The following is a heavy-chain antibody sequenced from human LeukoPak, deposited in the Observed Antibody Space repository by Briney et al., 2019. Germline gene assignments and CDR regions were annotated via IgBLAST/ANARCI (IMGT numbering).Heavy chain of an antibody. CDR1: GGTFSSYA. D-gene: IGHD6-13*01. V-gene: IGHV1-69*05. CDR3: ASGKTNSSSWYFRDYYYYYMDV. J-gene: IGHJ6*03. CDR2: IFPIFGTA. Sequence: SVTVSCTASGGTFSSYASRWVRQDPGQGLEWMGGIFPIFGTANYAQKFQGRVTITTDESTSTAYMELSSLRSEDTAVYYCASGKTNSSSWYFRDYYYYYMDVWGKGTTVTVSS.